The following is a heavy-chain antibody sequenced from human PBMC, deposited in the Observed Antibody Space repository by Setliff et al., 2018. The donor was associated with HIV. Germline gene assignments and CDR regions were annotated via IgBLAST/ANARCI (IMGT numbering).Heavy chain of an antibody. CDR3: ARGPNLLTHYYDSSGYGVGYSDH. CDR1: GGSFSGYY. CDR2: IFHSGST. J-gene: IGHJ4*02. V-gene: IGHV4-34*01. D-gene: IGHD3-22*01. Sequence: PSETLSLTCAVYGGSFSGYYWSWVRQPPGKELEWIGEIFHSGSTNYNPSLKSRVTILVDKSKNQLSLRLSSVTAADTAVYYCARGPNLLTHYYDSSGYGVGYSDHWGQGTLVTVSS.